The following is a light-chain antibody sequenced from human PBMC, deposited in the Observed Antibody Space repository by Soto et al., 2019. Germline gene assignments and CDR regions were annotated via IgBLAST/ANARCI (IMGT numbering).Light chain of an antibody. J-gene: IGKJ1*01. CDR1: QRIDTW. Sequence: DIQMTQSPATLAASVGDRVSITCRASQRIDTWLAWYQQKPGKAPNLLIYKASRLQSGVPSRFSGSGSGTEFTVTISSLQPEDFATYYCQEYRNNYGTFGQGTKVEIK. CDR2: KAS. V-gene: IGKV1-5*03. CDR3: QEYRNNYGT.